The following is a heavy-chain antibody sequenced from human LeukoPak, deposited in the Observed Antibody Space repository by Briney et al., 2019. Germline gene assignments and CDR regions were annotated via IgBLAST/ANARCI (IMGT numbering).Heavy chain of an antibody. V-gene: IGHV3-7*01. D-gene: IGHD3-16*02. CDR3: ARDRRSVYRSDYFDY. Sequence: GGSLRLSCAASGFTFSSYWMSWVRQAPGKGLEWVANIKQDGSEKYYVDSVKGRFTISRDNAKNSLYLQMNSLRAEDTAVYYCARDRRSVYRSDYFDYWGQGTLVTVSS. CDR1: GFTFSSYW. CDR2: IKQDGSEK. J-gene: IGHJ4*02.